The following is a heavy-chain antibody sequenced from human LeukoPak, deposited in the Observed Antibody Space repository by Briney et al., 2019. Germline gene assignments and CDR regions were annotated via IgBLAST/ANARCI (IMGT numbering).Heavy chain of an antibody. CDR2: INSDGSST. J-gene: IGHJ4*02. CDR3: ARRIAAAREEGFDY. CDR1: GFTFSSYW. D-gene: IGHD6-6*01. Sequence: GGSLRLSCAASGFTFSSYWMHWVRQAPGKGLVWVSRINSDGSSTSYADSVKGRFTISRDNAKNSLYLQMNSLRAEDTAVYYCARRIAAAREEGFDYWGQGTLVTVSS. V-gene: IGHV3-74*01.